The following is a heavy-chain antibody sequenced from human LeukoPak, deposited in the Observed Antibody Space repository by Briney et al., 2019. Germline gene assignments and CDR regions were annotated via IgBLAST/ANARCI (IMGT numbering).Heavy chain of an antibody. V-gene: IGHV3-48*02. J-gene: IGHJ4*02. Sequence: PGGSLRLSCAASGFTFSSNSMNWVRQAPGKGLEWVSYISPRSSTIYYADSVKGRFTVSRDNAKNSLYLQMNSLRDEDTAVYYCARDLDYALDYWGQGTLVTVPS. CDR3: ARDLDYALDY. CDR1: GFTFSSNS. CDR2: ISPRSSTI. D-gene: IGHD4-17*01.